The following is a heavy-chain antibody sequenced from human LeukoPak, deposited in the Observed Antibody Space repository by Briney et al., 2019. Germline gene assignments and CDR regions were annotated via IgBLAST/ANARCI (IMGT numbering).Heavy chain of an antibody. J-gene: IGHJ5*02. Sequence: GGSLRLSCAASGFTFSSSAMSWVRQAPGKGLEWVSAISNNGGYTYYADSVQGRFTISRDNSKSTLCLQMNSLRAEDTAVYYCARSSGGYLYNWFDPWGQGTLVTVSS. CDR3: ARSSGGYLYNWFDP. D-gene: IGHD3-22*01. CDR1: GFTFSSSA. CDR2: ISNNGGYT. V-gene: IGHV3-23*01.